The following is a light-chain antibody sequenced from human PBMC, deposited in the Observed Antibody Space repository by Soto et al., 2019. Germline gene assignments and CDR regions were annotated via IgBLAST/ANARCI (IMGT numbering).Light chain of an antibody. CDR1: QSVLFRSNNKNY. J-gene: IGKJ1*01. CDR3: QQYYTTQWT. Sequence: DIVMTQSPDSLAVSLGERATINCKSSQSVLFRSNNKNYLAWYQQKPGQPPKLLLYWASTRESGVPDRFSGSGSETDFTLTIGSLQAEDVAVYYCQQYYTTQWTFGQGTKVEIK. CDR2: WAS. V-gene: IGKV4-1*01.